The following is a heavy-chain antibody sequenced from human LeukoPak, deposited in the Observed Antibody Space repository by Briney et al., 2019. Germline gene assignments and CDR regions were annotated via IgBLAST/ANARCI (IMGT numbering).Heavy chain of an antibody. D-gene: IGHD6-13*01. V-gene: IGHV1-18*01. Sequence: ASVKVSCKASGYIFTRYGVTWVRQAPGQGLEWMGWISADNGNTNCAKKFQGRVTMTTDTSTSTAYMELRGLRSDDTAVYYCARDHMLRSAAGTLDYWGQGTLVTVSS. J-gene: IGHJ4*02. CDR2: ISADNGNT. CDR1: GYIFTRYG. CDR3: ARDHMLRSAAGTLDY.